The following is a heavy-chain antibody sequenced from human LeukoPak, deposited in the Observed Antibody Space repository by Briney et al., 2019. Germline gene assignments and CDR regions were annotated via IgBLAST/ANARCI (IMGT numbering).Heavy chain of an antibody. CDR1: SGSITSSSYL. J-gene: IGHJ5*02. Sequence: SETLSLTCTVSSGSITSSSYLWGWIRQPPGKGLEWIGSTSYTGSTYYNPSLKSRVTISVDMSKNQFSLKVTSVTAADTAVYYCARIGGTWWFDPWGQGTLVTVSS. CDR2: TSYTGST. D-gene: IGHD1-1*01. V-gene: IGHV4-39*01. CDR3: ARIGGTWWFDP.